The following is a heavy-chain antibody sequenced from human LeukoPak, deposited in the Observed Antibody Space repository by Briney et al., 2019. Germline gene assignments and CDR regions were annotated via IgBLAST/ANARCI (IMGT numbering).Heavy chain of an antibody. D-gene: IGHD3-10*01. CDR1: GGSISSSSYY. Sequence: PSETLSLTCTVSGGSISSSSYYWGWIRQPPGKGLEWIGSIYYSGSTYYNPSLKSRVTISVDTSKNQFSLKLSSVTAADTAVYYCARHSRPRVYYLWAYYFDYWGQGTLVTVSS. CDR3: ARHSRPRVYYLWAYYFDY. CDR2: IYYSGST. J-gene: IGHJ4*02. V-gene: IGHV4-39*01.